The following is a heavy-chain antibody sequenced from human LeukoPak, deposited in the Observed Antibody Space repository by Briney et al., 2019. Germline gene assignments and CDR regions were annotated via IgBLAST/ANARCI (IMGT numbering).Heavy chain of an antibody. CDR3: AKDFPYYYDTSGYYHDY. D-gene: IGHD3-22*01. CDR1: GFTFSSYA. J-gene: IGHJ4*02. V-gene: IGHV3-23*01. Sequence: GGSLRLSCAASGFTFSSYAMSWVRQAPGKGLEWVSAISGSGGSTYYAASVKGRFTISRDNSKNTLYLQMNSLRAEDTAVYYCAKDFPYYYDTSGYYHDYWGQGTLVTVSS. CDR2: ISGSGGST.